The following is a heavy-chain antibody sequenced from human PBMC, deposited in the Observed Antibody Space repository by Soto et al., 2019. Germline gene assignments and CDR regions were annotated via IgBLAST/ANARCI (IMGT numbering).Heavy chain of an antibody. J-gene: IGHJ5*02. CDR2: INQSGST. Sequence: SETLSLTCTGYGGSFSGYYWSWIRQPPGKGLEWIGEINQSGSTNYNPSFKSRVSISIDTSKNHFSLKLSSVTAADTAVYYCARTGNWNDEGWFDPWGQGTLVTVSS. V-gene: IGHV4-34*01. D-gene: IGHD1-20*01. CDR3: ARTGNWNDEGWFDP. CDR1: GGSFSGYY.